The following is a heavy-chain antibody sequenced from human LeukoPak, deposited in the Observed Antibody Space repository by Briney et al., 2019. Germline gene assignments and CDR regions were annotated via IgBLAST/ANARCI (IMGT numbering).Heavy chain of an antibody. V-gene: IGHV1-69*04. Sequence: ASVKVSCKASGGTSSSYAISLVRQAPGQGLEWMGRIIPILGIANYAQKFQGRVTITADKSTSTVYMELSSLRSEDTAVYYCAREAVDSSSWYNYWGQGTLVTVSS. CDR3: AREAVDSSSWYNY. CDR1: GGTSSSYA. CDR2: IIPILGIA. J-gene: IGHJ4*02. D-gene: IGHD6-13*01.